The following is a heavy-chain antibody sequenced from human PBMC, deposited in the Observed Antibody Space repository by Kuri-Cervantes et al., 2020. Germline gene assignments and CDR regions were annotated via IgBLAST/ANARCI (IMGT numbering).Heavy chain of an antibody. V-gene: IGHV3-53*01. Sequence: GESLKISCAASEFTVSSNYMSWGRQAPGKGLEWVSVIYSGGSTYYADSVKGRFTISRDNSKNTLYLQMNSLRAEDTAVYYCARGRYYYGSGSYYTPYGMDVWGQGTTVTVSS. J-gene: IGHJ6*02. CDR1: EFTVSSNY. CDR3: ARGRYYYGSGSYYTPYGMDV. CDR2: IYSGGST. D-gene: IGHD3-10*01.